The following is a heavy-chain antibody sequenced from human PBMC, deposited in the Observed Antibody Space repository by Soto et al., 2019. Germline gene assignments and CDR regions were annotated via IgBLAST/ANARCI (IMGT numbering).Heavy chain of an antibody. Sequence: HPGGSLRLSCAASGFTFSSYAMSWVRQAPGKGLEWVSAISGSGGSTYYADSVKGRSTISRDNSKNTLYLQMNSLRAEDTAVYYCARDTYSSGWYQGYWGQGTLVTVSS. CDR1: GFTFSSYA. D-gene: IGHD6-19*01. V-gene: IGHV3-23*01. CDR2: ISGSGGST. J-gene: IGHJ4*02. CDR3: ARDTYSSGWYQGY.